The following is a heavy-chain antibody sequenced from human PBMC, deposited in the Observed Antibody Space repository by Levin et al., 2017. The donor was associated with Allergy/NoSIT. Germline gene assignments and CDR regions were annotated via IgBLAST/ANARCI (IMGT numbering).Heavy chain of an antibody. CDR1: GFTFDDYA. Sequence: LSLTCAASGFTFDDYAMHWVRQAPGKGLEWVSGISWNSGSIGYADSVKGRFTISRDNAKNSLYLRMNSLRAEDTALYYCAKGEVAYVWGSYRSAFDYWGQGTLVTVSS. V-gene: IGHV3-9*01. J-gene: IGHJ4*02. D-gene: IGHD3-16*02. CDR3: AKGEVAYVWGSYRSAFDY. CDR2: ISWNSGSI.